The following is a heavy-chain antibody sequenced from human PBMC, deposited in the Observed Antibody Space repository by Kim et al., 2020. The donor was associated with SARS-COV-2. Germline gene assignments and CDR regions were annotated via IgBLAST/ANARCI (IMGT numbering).Heavy chain of an antibody. CDR3: AKGYADGYYHYGMEV. D-gene: IGHD2-8*01. J-gene: IGHJ6*02. V-gene: IGHV3-23*01. Sequence: GGSLRLSCAASGFIFSSYGMSWVRQAPGKGLEWVSVISGSGSTRYNADSVKGRFTISRDNSKNTVYLQMNSLRVEDTAEYYCAKGYADGYYHYGMEVWGQGTTVTVSS. CDR2: ISGSGSTR. CDR1: GFIFSSYG.